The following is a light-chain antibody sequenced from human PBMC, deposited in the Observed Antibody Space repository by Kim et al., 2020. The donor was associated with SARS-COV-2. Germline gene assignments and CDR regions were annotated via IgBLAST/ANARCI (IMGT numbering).Light chain of an antibody. CDR1: QSISSGY. Sequence: SPGERVTLSGRASQSISSGYFAWYQQTPGQSPRLLIYGVSSRATGIPDRFSGSGSGTDFTLTISRLEPEDFAVYYCQLFGGSPLYSFGQGTKLEI. CDR3: QLFGGSPLYS. CDR2: GVS. J-gene: IGKJ2*03. V-gene: IGKV3-20*01.